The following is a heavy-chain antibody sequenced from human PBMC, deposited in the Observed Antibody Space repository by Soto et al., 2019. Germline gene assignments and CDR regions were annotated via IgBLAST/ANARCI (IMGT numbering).Heavy chain of an antibody. D-gene: IGHD6-13*01. CDR2: IIPILGIA. Sequence: SVKVSCKASGGTFSSSTISWVRQAPGQGLEWMGRIIPILGIANYAQKFQGRVTITADKSTSTAYMELSSLRSEDTAVYYCARGGSSSWAGAFDIWGQGTMVTVSS. J-gene: IGHJ3*02. V-gene: IGHV1-69*02. CDR1: GGTFSSST. CDR3: ARGGSSSWAGAFDI.